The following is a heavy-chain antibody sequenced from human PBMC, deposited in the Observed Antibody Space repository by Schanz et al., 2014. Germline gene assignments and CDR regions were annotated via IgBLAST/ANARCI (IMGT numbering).Heavy chain of an antibody. CDR2: ISSSGNII. CDR1: GFTFSSYG. D-gene: IGHD6-13*01. Sequence: QLLESGGGLVQPGGSLRLSCAASGFTFSSYGMSWVCQAPGKGLEWVSYISSSGNIIHYADSVKGRFTISRDNSKNTLYLQMNSLRAEDTAVYYCARDRQQLVGRIGYYYGMDVWGQGTTVTVSS. J-gene: IGHJ6*02. CDR3: ARDRQQLVGRIGYYYGMDV. V-gene: IGHV3-23*01.